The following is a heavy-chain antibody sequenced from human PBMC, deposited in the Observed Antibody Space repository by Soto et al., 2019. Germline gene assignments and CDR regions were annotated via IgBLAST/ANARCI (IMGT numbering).Heavy chain of an antibody. CDR1: GFSLSSNGVG. CDR3: AHTLVGSPFAY. J-gene: IGHJ4*02. V-gene: IGHV2-5*02. CDR2: IYWDDDK. Sequence: QITLKESSPTLVKPTQTLTLTCTFSGFSLSSNGVGVGWIRQPPGKALEWLALIYWDDDKRYSPSLKSRLTITKDTSKNPVVLTMTNMDPVDTATYYCAHTLVGSPFAYWGQGTLVTVSS.